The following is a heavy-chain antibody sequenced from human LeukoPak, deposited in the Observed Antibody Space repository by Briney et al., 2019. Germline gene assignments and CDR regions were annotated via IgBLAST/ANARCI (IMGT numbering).Heavy chain of an antibody. CDR2: MNPNSGNT. D-gene: IGHD2-2*01. V-gene: IGHV1-8*03. J-gene: IGHJ6*03. Sequence: ASVKVSCEASGYTFTSYDINWVRQATGQGLEWMGWMNPNSGNTGYAQKFQGRVTITRNTSISTAYMELSSLRSEDTAVYYCARVKGSSCYPISYYYYMDVWGKGTTVTVSS. CDR3: ARVKGSSCYPISYYYYMDV. CDR1: GYTFTSYD.